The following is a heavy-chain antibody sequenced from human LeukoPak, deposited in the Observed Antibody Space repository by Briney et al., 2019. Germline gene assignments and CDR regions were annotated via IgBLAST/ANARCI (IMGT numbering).Heavy chain of an antibody. D-gene: IGHD3-22*01. J-gene: IGHJ4*02. CDR1: GGSISSGDYY. V-gene: IGHV4-30-4*01. CDR2: IYYSGST. CDR3: ARGYYDSSGYYPPAY. Sequence: SQTLSLTCTVSGGSISSGDYYWSWIRQPPGKGLEWIGYIYYSGSTYYNPSLKSRVTISVDASKNQFSLKLSSVTAADTAVYYCARGYYDSSGYYPPAYWGQGTLVTVSS.